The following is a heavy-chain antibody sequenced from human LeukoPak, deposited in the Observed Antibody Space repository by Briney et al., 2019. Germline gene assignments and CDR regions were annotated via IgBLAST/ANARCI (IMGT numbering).Heavy chain of an antibody. Sequence: SETLSLTCAVYGGSFSGYYWSWIRQPPGKGLEWIGEINHSGSTNYNPSLKSRVTISVDTSKNQFSLKLSSVTAADTPVYYCARLGVYYYYMDVWGKGTTLTVSS. D-gene: IGHD3-16*01. CDR1: GGSFSGYY. CDR3: ARLGVYYYYMDV. J-gene: IGHJ6*03. CDR2: INHSGST. V-gene: IGHV4-34*01.